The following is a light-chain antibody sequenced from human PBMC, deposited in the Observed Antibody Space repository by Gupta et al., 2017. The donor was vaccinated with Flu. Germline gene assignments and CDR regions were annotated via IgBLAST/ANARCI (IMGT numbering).Light chain of an antibody. CDR1: QSINTN. CDR2: GTS. CDR3: QQYNNWPET. J-gene: IGKJ1*01. V-gene: IGKV3-15*01. Sequence: EIVMTQSPATLSVAPGERATLSCRASQSINTNLAWYQQKPGQAPRLLIYGTSTRATGIPARFSGSGSGTEFTLTISSLRSEDFAVYSCQQYNNWPETFGQGTKVEIK.